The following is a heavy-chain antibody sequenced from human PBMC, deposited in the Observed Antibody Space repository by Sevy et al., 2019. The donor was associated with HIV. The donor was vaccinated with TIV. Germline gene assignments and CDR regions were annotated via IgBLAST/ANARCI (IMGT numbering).Heavy chain of an antibody. CDR2: IVVGSGNT. D-gene: IGHD6-19*01. CDR3: AAAPYSSGWSDFDY. CDR1: GFTVTSSA. Sequence: ASVKVSCKASGFTVTSSAVQWVRQARGQRLEWIGWIVVGSGNTNYAQKFQERVTITRDMSTSTAYMELSSLRSEDTAVYYCAAAPYSSGWSDFDYWGQGTLVTVSS. V-gene: IGHV1-58*01. J-gene: IGHJ4*02.